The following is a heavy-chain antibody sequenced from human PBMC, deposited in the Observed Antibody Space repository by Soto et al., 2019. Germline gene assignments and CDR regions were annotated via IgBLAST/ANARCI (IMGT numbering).Heavy chain of an antibody. CDR3: ARDQEGSTSLNGMDV. J-gene: IGHJ6*02. V-gene: IGHV3-33*01. Sequence: GGSLSLSCAASGFTFSSYGMHWVRQAPGKGLEWVAVIWYDGSNKYYADSMKGRFTISRDNSKNTLYLQMNSLRAEDTAVYYCARDQEGSTSLNGMDVWGQGTTVTVSS. CDR1: GFTFSSYG. CDR2: IWYDGSNK. D-gene: IGHD2-2*01.